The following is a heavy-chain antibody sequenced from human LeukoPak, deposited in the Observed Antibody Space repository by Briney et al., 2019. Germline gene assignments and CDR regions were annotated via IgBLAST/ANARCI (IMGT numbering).Heavy chain of an antibody. D-gene: IGHD3-10*01. CDR2: IYPGDSDT. CDR3: ARDLHYYGSGSSPTTPLDY. J-gene: IGHJ4*02. Sequence: PGESLHISGKGSGYSFTSYWLGWARHMPGKGLEWMGIIYPGDSDTRYSPSFQGQVTISADKSISTAYLQWSSLKASDTAMYYCARDLHYYGSGSSPTTPLDYWGQGTLVTVSS. CDR1: GYSFTSYW. V-gene: IGHV5-51*01.